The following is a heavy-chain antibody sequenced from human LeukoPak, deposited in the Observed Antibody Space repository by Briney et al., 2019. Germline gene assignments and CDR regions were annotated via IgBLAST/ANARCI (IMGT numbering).Heavy chain of an antibody. V-gene: IGHV4-61*02. CDR3: APSKRGLAPYVFDY. CDR2: IYTSGST. Sequence: PSQTLSLTCTVSGGSISSGSYYWSWIRQPAGKGLEWIGRIYTSGSTNYNPSLKSRVTISVDTSKNQFSLKLSSVTAADTAVYYCAPSKRGLAPYVFDYWGQGTLVTVSS. J-gene: IGHJ4*02. CDR1: GGSISSGSYY. D-gene: IGHD3-16*01.